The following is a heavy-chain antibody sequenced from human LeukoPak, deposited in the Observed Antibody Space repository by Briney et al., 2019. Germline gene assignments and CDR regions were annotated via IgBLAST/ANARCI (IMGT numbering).Heavy chain of an antibody. J-gene: IGHJ5*02. D-gene: IGHD3-10*01. CDR3: AKPLYFGESLNWFDP. CDR2: ISTSGGAI. Sequence: GGSLRLSCAASGFTFSGYGMNWVRQAPGKGLEWVSYISTSGGAIYYADSVKGRFTISRDNSKNTLYLQMNSLRVEDSAVYYCAKPLYFGESLNWFDPWGQGTLVTVSS. V-gene: IGHV3-48*01. CDR1: GFTFSGYG.